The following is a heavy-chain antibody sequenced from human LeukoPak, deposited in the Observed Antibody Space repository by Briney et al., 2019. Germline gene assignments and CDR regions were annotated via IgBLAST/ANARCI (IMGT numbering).Heavy chain of an antibody. Sequence: GGSLRLSCAASGFTFSSYAISWVRQAPGKGLEWVSAISGSGGSTYYADSVKGRFTISRDNSKNTLYLQMNSLRAEDTAVYYCARRTGDRVPSYYYYMDVWGKGTTVTVSS. CDR2: ISGSGGST. CDR1: GFTFSSYA. V-gene: IGHV3-23*01. CDR3: ARRTGDRVPSYYYYMDV. D-gene: IGHD7-27*01. J-gene: IGHJ6*03.